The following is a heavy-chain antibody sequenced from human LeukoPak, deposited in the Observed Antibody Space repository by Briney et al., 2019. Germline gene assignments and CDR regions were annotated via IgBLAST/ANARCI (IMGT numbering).Heavy chain of an antibody. V-gene: IGHV4-59*01. D-gene: IGHD3-22*01. CDR3: ARGRYTEDSSLGFDY. J-gene: IGHJ4*02. Sequence: KPSETLSLTCTVSGGSFSTYYWSWIRQPPGKGLEWIGYICGSTNYNPSLKSRVTISVDTSKNQFSLKLSSVTAADTAVYYCARGRYTEDSSLGFDYWGQGTLVTVSS. CDR2: ICGST. CDR1: GGSFSTYY.